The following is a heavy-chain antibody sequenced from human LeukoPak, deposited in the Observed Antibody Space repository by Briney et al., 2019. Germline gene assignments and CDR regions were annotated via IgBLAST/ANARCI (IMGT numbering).Heavy chain of an antibody. V-gene: IGHV3-53*01. CDR1: GFTVSSNY. D-gene: IGHD1-1*01. CDR2: IYSGGTI. CDR3: ARSGNYDC. J-gene: IGHJ4*02. Sequence: GSLRLSCAASGFTVSSNYMSWVRQAPGKGLEWVSVIYSGGTIYYADSVKGRFTISRDNAKNSLYLQMNSLRDEDTAVYYCARSGNYDCWGQGTLVTVSS.